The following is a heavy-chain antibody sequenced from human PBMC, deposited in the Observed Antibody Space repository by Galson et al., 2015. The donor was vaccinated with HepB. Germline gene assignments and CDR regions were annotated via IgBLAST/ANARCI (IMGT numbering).Heavy chain of an antibody. CDR3: ARDSGGYCSSTSCYMGD. D-gene: IGHD2-2*02. Sequence: SLRLSCAASGFTFSSYGMHWVRQAPGKGLEWVAVIWYDGSNKYYADSVKGRFTISRDNSKNTLYLQMNSLRAEDTAVYYCARDSGGYCSSTSCYMGDWGQGTLVTVSS. J-gene: IGHJ4*02. CDR2: IWYDGSNK. V-gene: IGHV3-33*01. CDR1: GFTFSSYG.